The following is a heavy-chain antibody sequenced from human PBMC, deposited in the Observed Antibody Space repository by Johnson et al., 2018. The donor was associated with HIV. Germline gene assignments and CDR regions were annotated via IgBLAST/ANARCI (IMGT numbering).Heavy chain of an antibody. V-gene: IGHV3-11*04. CDR3: ARGRPSGSHDAFDI. Sequence: QVQLVESGGGLVKPGGSLRLSCAASGVTFSDYYMSWIRQAPGKGLEWISYISRGGSTKYYADSVKGRFTISRDNAKNSLYLQMNSLRAEDTAVYYCARGRPSGSHDAFDIWGQGTMVTVSS. J-gene: IGHJ3*02. CDR2: ISRGGSTK. D-gene: IGHD3-22*01. CDR1: GVTFSDYY.